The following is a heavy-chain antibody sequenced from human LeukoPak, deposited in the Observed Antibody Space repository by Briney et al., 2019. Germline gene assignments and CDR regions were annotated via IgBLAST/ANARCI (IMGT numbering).Heavy chain of an antibody. CDR3: ANVYRDDAFDI. Sequence: GGSLRLSCAASGFTFSSYWMHWVRHAPGKGLVGVSRINSDGSSTSYADSVKGRFTISRDNAKNTLYLQMNSLRAEDTAVYYCANVYRDDAFDIWGQGTMVTVSS. CDR2: INSDGSST. CDR1: GFTFSSYW. V-gene: IGHV3-74*01. J-gene: IGHJ3*02. D-gene: IGHD5/OR15-5a*01.